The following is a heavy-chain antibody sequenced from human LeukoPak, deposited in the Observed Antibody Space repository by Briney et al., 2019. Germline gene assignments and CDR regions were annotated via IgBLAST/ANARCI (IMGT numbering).Heavy chain of an antibody. CDR2: ISSSGSTI. V-gene: IGHV3-11*04. Sequence: GGSLRLSCAASGFTFSDYYMSWIRQAPGKGLEWVSYISSSGSTIYYADSVKGRFTISRDNAKNSLYLQMSSLRAEDTAVYYCARPLYCSSTSCPWDIWGQGTMVTVSS. J-gene: IGHJ3*02. CDR3: ARPLYCSSTSCPWDI. D-gene: IGHD2-2*01. CDR1: GFTFSDYY.